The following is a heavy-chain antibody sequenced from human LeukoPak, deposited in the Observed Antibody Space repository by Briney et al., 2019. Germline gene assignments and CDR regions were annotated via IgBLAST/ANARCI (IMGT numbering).Heavy chain of an antibody. CDR3: ARVGWVPHAKLHTFDY. CDR2: FDPEDGET. Sequence: ASVKVSCKVSGYTLTELSMHWVRQAPGKGLEWMGGFDPEDGETIYAQKFQGRVTMTTDTSTSTAYMELRSLRSDDTAVYYCARVGWVPHAKLHTFDYWGQGTLVTVSS. J-gene: IGHJ4*02. CDR1: GYTLTELS. D-gene: IGHD5-24*01. V-gene: IGHV1-24*01.